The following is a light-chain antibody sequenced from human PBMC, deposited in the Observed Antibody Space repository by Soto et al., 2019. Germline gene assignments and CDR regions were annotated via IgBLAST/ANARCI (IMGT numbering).Light chain of an antibody. Sequence: DTQVTQSPSSLSSSVGDRVTITCWASQDIAGYLAWYQHKPGRTPELLIHGASRLQSGVPARFSGSGSGTDFTLSINSLQPEDFATYYCQQAYSFPITFGQGTRLEIK. CDR1: QDIAGY. CDR3: QQAYSFPIT. CDR2: GAS. J-gene: IGKJ5*01. V-gene: IGKV1D-12*01.